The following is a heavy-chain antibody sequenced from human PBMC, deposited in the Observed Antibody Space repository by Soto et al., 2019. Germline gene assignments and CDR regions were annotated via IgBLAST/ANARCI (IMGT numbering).Heavy chain of an antibody. J-gene: IGHJ4*02. Sequence: GASVKVSCKASGYTFTSYDINWVRQATGQGLEWMGWMNPNSGNTGYAQKFQGRVTMTRNTSISTAYMELSSLRSEDTAVYYCARGGPRANYYDSSGLDYWGQGTLVTVSS. CDR3: ARGGPRANYYDSSGLDY. D-gene: IGHD3-22*01. V-gene: IGHV1-8*01. CDR1: GYTFTSYD. CDR2: MNPNSGNT.